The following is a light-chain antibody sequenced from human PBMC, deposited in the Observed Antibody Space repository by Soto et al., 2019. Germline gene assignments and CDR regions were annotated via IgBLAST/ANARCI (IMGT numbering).Light chain of an antibody. CDR3: AAWDDSLNGWV. CDR1: SSNIGSNT. J-gene: IGLJ3*02. V-gene: IGLV1-44*01. Sequence: QSVLTQPPSASGTPGQRVTISCSGSSSNIGSNTVNWYQQLPGTAPKLLIYSNNQRPSGVPVRFFGSKSGTSASLAISGLQSEDEADYYCAAWDDSLNGWVFGGGTKLTVL. CDR2: SNN.